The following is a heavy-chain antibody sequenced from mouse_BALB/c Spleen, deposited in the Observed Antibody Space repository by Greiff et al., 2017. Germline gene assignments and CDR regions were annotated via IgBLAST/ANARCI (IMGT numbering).Heavy chain of an antibody. Sequence: QVQLKQSGAELMKPGASVKISCKATGYTFSSYWIEWVKQRPGHGLEWIGEILPGSGSTNYNEKFKGKATFTADTSSNTAYMQLSSLTSEDSAVYYCARGGYGYYAMDYWGQGTSVTVSS. CDR2: ILPGSGST. CDR3: ARGGYGYYAMDY. CDR1: GYTFSSYW. J-gene: IGHJ4*01. D-gene: IGHD1-2*01. V-gene: IGHV1-9*01.